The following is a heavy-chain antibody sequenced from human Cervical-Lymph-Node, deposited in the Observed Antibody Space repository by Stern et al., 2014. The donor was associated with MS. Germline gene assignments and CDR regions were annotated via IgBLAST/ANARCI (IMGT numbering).Heavy chain of an antibody. Sequence: QMQLVQSGPEVKKTGSSVKVSCKAPGGIMRRHAISWVRQAPGQGPEWMGGIIAIFGTTQYAQKFQGRVSITADESTSTVYMELRSLRHEDTALYYCAREAGYSFSYYGMDVWGQGTSVTVSS. D-gene: IGHD5-18*01. CDR1: GGIMRRHA. CDR2: IIAIFGTT. CDR3: AREAGYSFSYYGMDV. V-gene: IGHV1-69*01. J-gene: IGHJ6*02.